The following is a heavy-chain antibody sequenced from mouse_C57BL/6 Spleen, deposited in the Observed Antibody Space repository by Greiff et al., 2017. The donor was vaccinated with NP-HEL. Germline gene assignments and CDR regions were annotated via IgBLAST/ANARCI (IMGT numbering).Heavy chain of an antibody. CDR2: IYPGDGDT. D-gene: IGHD2-3*01. CDR3: ASREGLYDGYYFDY. CDR1: GYAFSSSW. V-gene: IGHV1-82*01. Sequence: VQLQQSGPELVKPGASVKISCKASGYAFSSSWMNWVKQRPGKGLEWIGRIYPGDGDTNYNGKFKGKATLTADKSSSTAYMQLSSLTSEDSAVYFCASREGLYDGYYFDYWGQGTTLTVSS. J-gene: IGHJ2*01.